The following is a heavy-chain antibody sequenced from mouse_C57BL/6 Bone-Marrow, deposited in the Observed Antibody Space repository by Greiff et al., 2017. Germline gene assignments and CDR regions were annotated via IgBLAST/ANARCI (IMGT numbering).Heavy chain of an antibody. V-gene: IGHV5-6*01. CDR3: ARHLGELYFDY. J-gene: IGHJ2*01. CDR1: GFTFSSYG. D-gene: IGHD4-1*01. CDR2: ISSGGSYT. Sequence: EVMLVESGGDLVKPGGSLKLSCAASGFTFSSYGMSWVRQTPDKRLEWVATISSGGSYTYYPDSVKGRFTISRDNAKNTLYLQMRRLKSEDTAMYYCARHLGELYFDYGGQGTTLTVSS.